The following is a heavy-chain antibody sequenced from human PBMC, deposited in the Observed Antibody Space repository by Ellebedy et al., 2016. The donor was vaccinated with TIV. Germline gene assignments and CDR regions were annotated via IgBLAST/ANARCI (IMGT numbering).Heavy chain of an antibody. Sequence: GESLKISCAASGFTFTTYWMSWVRQAPGKGLEWVSTISGSGSTTHYADSVEGRFTISRDNAKNSLYLHMSSLRVEDTAVYYCARVHGDYRIDYWGPGTLVTVSS. D-gene: IGHD4-17*01. CDR1: GFTFTTYW. J-gene: IGHJ4*02. V-gene: IGHV3-21*06. CDR2: ISGSGSTT. CDR3: ARVHGDYRIDY.